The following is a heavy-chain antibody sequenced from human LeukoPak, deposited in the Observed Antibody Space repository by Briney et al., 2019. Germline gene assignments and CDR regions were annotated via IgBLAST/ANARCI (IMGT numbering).Heavy chain of an antibody. D-gene: IGHD1-26*01. CDR2: INHSGST. J-gene: IGHJ6*02. CDR3: ARFSAWELQDTYYGMDV. CDR1: GGSFSGYY. Sequence: SETLSLTCAVYGGSFSGYYWSWIRQPPGKGLEWIGEINHSGSTNYNPSLKSRVTISVDTSKNQFSLKLSSVTAADTAVYYCARFSAWELQDTYYGMDVWGQGTTVTVSS. V-gene: IGHV4-34*01.